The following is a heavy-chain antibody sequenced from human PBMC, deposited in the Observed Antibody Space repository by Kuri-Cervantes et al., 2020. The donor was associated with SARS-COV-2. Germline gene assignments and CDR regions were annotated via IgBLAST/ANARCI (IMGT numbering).Heavy chain of an antibody. J-gene: IGHJ6*02. CDR1: GGTVRGYY. CDR2: IYYTGTT. CDR3: ARDSAGYYDYNHYGMDV. D-gene: IGHD1-26*01. V-gene: IGHV4-59*02. Sequence: SETLSLTCSVSGGTVRGYYWSWVWQFPGKGLEWIGYIYYTGTTNYNPSLKSQLTMSVDTSKDQLSLKLSSVTAADTAVYYCARDSAGYYDYNHYGMDVWGHGTTVTVSS.